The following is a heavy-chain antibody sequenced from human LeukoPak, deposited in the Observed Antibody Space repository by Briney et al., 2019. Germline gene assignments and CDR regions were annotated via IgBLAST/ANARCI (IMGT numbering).Heavy chain of an antibody. D-gene: IGHD6-19*01. Sequence: SETLSLTCMVSRGSLSRYYWSWLRQPPGTGLEWIGHISYSGSTNYNPSLNSRVTISVDTSKNQFSLKLSSVTAADTAVYYCASLYSSALYSLVGWGQGTLVTVSS. CDR2: ISYSGST. V-gene: IGHV4-59*08. CDR1: RGSLSRYY. CDR3: ASLYSSALYSLVG. J-gene: IGHJ4*02.